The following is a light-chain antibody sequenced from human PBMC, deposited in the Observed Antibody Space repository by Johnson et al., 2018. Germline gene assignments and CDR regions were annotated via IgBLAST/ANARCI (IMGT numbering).Light chain of an antibody. Sequence: QSVLTQPPSVSAAPGQKVTISCSGSSSNIGNNYVSWYQQLPGTAPKLLIYEHNQRPSGIPARFSGSKSGTSATLGITGLQTGDEADYYCGTWDSSLRAGKVFGTGTKVTVL. CDR1: SSNIGNNY. V-gene: IGLV1-51*02. CDR3: GTWDSSLRAGKV. J-gene: IGLJ1*01. CDR2: EHN.